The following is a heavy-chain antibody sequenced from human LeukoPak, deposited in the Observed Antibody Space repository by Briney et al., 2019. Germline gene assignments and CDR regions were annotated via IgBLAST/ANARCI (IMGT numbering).Heavy chain of an antibody. CDR1: GGSISSYY. CDR2: TYISGNT. J-gene: IGHJ4*02. Sequence: PSETLSLTCTVSGGSISSYYWNWIRQPAGKGLEWIGRTYISGNTNYNPSLKSRVTMSLDTSTNQFSLKLSSVTAADTAVYYCARERSATVNTYYFDSWGPGTLVTVSS. D-gene: IGHD4-11*01. CDR3: ARERSATVNTYYFDS. V-gene: IGHV4-4*07.